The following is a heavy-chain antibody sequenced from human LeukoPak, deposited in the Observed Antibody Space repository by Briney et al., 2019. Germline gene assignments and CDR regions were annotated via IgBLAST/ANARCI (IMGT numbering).Heavy chain of an antibody. V-gene: IGHV5-51*01. D-gene: IGHD5-24*01. CDR2: IYPGDSDT. CDR3: ARLIVEMATISLIDY. Sequence: GESLKISCKGSGYSFTSYWIGWVRQMPGKGLEWMGFIYPGDSDTRYSPSFQGQVTISADKSISTAYLQWSSLKASDTAMYYCARLIVEMATISLIDYWGQGTLVTVSS. CDR1: GYSFTSYW. J-gene: IGHJ4*02.